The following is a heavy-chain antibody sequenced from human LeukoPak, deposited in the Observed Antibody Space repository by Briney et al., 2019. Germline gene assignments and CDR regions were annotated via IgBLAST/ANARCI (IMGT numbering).Heavy chain of an antibody. D-gene: IGHD3-3*01. CDR1: GYTFTGYY. Sequence: ASVKVSCKASGYTFTGYYMHWVRQAPGQGLEWMGWINPNSGGTNYAQKFQGRVTMTRDTSISTAYMELSRLRFDDTAVYYCAITARITIFGVVTAPLDYWGQGTLVTVSS. V-gene: IGHV1-2*02. J-gene: IGHJ4*02. CDR3: AITARITIFGVVTAPLDY. CDR2: INPNSGGT.